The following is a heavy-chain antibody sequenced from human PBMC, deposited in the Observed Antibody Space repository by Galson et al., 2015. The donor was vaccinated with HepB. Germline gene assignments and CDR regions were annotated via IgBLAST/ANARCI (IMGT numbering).Heavy chain of an antibody. J-gene: IGHJ6*02. V-gene: IGHV3-33*01. CDR1: GFTFSSYG. CDR3: ARDQYGDYGSYYYCGTDV. D-gene: IGHD4-17*01. CDR2: IWYDGSKK. Sequence: SLRLSCAASGFTFSSYGMHWVRQAPGKGLEWVAVIWYDGSKKYYGDSVKGRFTISRDNSENTLYMQMNSLRAEDTAVYYCARDQYGDYGSYYYCGTDVWGQGTTVTVSS.